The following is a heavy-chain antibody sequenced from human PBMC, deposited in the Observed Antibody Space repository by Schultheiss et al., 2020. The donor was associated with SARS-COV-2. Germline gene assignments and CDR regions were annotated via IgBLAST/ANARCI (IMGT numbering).Heavy chain of an antibody. CDR3: TRLNVRGYSYGVRDY. CDR1: GFTFSGSA. J-gene: IGHJ4*02. Sequence: GGSLRLSCAASGFTFSGSAMHWVRQASGKGLEWVGRIRSKANSYATAYAASVKGRFTISRDDSKNTAYLQMNSLKTEDTAVYYCTRLNVRGYSYGVRDYWGQGTLVTVSS. D-gene: IGHD5-18*01. CDR2: IRSKANSYAT. V-gene: IGHV3-73*01.